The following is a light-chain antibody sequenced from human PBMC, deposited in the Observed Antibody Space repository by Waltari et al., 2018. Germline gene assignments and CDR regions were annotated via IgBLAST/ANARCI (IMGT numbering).Light chain of an antibody. Sequence: QSVLTQPPSTPGTPGQRVIISCPGSSSNTGGNVLNWYQQIPRTAPKLLIYSSDQRPSGVPDRFSGSKSGTSASLAISGLQSEDEADYYCVAWDDSLTGYVFGTGTKVTVL. CDR3: VAWDDSLTGYV. CDR2: SSD. V-gene: IGLV1-44*01. J-gene: IGLJ1*01. CDR1: SSNTGGNV.